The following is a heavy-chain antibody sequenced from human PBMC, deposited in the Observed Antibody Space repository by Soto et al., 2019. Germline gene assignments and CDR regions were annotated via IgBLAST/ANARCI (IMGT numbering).Heavy chain of an antibody. CDR1: GGTFSSYA. D-gene: IGHD2-21*02. J-gene: IGHJ6*02. V-gene: IGHV1-69*13. CDR2: IIPIFGTA. CDR3: ASGIVVVTATNYYYYGMDV. Sequence: SVKVSCKASGGTFSSYAISWVRQAPGQGLEWMGGIIPIFGTANYAQKFQGRVTITADESTSTAYMELSSLRSEDTAVYYCASGIVVVTATNYYYYGMDVWGQGTTVT.